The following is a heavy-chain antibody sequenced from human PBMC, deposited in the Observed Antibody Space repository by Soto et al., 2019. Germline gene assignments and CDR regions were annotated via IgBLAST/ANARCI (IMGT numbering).Heavy chain of an antibody. Sequence: ETLSLTCTVSGGSISSSSYYWGWIRQPPGKGLEWIGSIYYSGSTYYNPSLKSRVTISVDTSKNQFSLKLSSVTAADTAVYYCARQVGRYSYGYVSYYYGMDVWGQGTTVTVSS. J-gene: IGHJ6*02. CDR1: GGSISSSSYY. CDR3: ARQVGRYSYGYVSYYYGMDV. D-gene: IGHD5-18*01. V-gene: IGHV4-39*01. CDR2: IYYSGST.